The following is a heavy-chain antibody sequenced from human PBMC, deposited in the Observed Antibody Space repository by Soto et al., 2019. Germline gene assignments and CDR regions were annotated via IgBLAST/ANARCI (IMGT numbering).Heavy chain of an antibody. CDR2: ISGSGGST. CDR3: AKDPRIGIAVAGVFEY. D-gene: IGHD6-19*01. V-gene: IGHV3-23*01. Sequence: PGGSLRLSCAVSGFTFSNARMSWVRQAPGKGLEWVSAISGSGGSTYYADSVKGRFTISRDNSKNTLYLQMNSLRAEDTAVYYCAKDPRIGIAVAGVFEYWGQGTLVTVSS. J-gene: IGHJ4*02. CDR1: GFTFSNAR.